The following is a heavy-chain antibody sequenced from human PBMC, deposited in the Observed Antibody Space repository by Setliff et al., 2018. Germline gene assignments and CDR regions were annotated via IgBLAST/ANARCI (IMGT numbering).Heavy chain of an antibody. D-gene: IGHD3-10*01. Sequence: GGSLRLSCAASGFTFSSYSMNWVRQAPGKGLEWVARVRSNSVGGTTEYGAPVKGRFTISRDDSKDTVYLQMNDLKTEDTGVYYCTGRTYGHQLGDYWGQGTLVTVSS. J-gene: IGHJ4*02. CDR1: GFTFSSYS. V-gene: IGHV3-15*01. CDR3: TGRTYGHQLGDY. CDR2: VRSNSVGGTT.